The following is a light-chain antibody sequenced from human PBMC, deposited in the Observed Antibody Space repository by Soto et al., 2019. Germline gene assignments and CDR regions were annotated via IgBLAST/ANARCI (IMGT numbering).Light chain of an antibody. CDR1: SGHSSYI. CDR2: LEGSGTY. CDR3: ETWDSNTRV. J-gene: IGLJ3*02. Sequence: QPVLTQSSSASASLGSSVKLTCTLSSGHSSYIIAWHQQEPGKAPRYLMNLEGSGTYNKGSGVPDRFSGSSSGADRYLTISNLQFEDEADYYCETWDSNTRVFGGGTKLTVL. V-gene: IGLV4-60*02.